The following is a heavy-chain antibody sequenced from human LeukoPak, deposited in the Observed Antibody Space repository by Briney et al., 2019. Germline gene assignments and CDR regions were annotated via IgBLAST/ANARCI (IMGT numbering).Heavy chain of an antibody. CDR1: GGSFSGDY. CDR3: ARSYAHDY. Sequence: SQTLSLTCAVSGGSFSGDYWSWIRQPPRKGLEWIGEINHSGSTNYNPSLKSRVTISVDTPKNQFSLKLSSVTAADTAVYYCARSYAHDYWGQGTLVTVSS. V-gene: IGHV4-34*01. CDR2: INHSGST. J-gene: IGHJ4*02. D-gene: IGHD2-2*01.